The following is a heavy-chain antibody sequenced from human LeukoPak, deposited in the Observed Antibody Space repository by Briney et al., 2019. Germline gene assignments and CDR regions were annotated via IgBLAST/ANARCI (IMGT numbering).Heavy chain of an antibody. D-gene: IGHD1-26*01. V-gene: IGHV4-38-2*02. CDR2: IYHSGST. Sequence: SETLSLTCTVSGYSISSGYYWGWIRQPPGKGLEWIGSIYHSGSTYYNPSLKSRVTISVDRSKNQFSLKLSSVTAADTAVYYCARVVVGAIDYWGQGTLVTVSS. J-gene: IGHJ4*02. CDR3: ARVVVGAIDY. CDR1: GYSISSGYY.